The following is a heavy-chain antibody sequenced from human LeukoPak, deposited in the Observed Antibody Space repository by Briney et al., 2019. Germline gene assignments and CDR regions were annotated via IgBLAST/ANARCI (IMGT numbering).Heavy chain of an antibody. CDR3: ARGVATNRYYFDY. CDR2: INAGNGNT. Sequence: ASVKVSCKASGYTFTSYAMHWVRQAPGQRLEWMGWINAGNGNTKYSQKFQGRVTITRDTSASAAYMELSSLRSEDTAVYSCARGVATNRYYFDYWGQGTLVTVSS. D-gene: IGHD5-12*01. J-gene: IGHJ4*02. V-gene: IGHV1-3*01. CDR1: GYTFTSYA.